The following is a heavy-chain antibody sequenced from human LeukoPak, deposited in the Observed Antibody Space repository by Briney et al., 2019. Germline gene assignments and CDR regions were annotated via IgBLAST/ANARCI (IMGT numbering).Heavy chain of an antibody. CDR3: ARDRFWSGYYGWFDP. J-gene: IGHJ5*02. V-gene: IGHV4-59*12. D-gene: IGHD3-3*01. CDR1: GGSISSYY. Sequence: SETLSLTCTVSGGSISSYYWSWIRQPPGKGLEWIGYIYHSGSTYYNPSLKSRVTISVDRSKNQFSLKLSSVTAADTAVYYCARDRFWSGYYGWFDPWGQGTLVTVSS. CDR2: IYHSGST.